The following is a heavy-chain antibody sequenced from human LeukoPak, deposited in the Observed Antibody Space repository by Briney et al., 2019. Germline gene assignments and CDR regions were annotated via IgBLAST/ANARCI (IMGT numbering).Heavy chain of an antibody. CDR3: ARVGEAAGTINY. Sequence: SETLSLTCTVSGGSISSGGYYWSWIRQPPGKGLEWIGFIYDSGSTSYNSSLKSRVAISVDRSKNQFSLKLASVTAADTAVYYCARVGEAAGTINYWGQGTLVTVSS. CDR2: IYDSGST. J-gene: IGHJ4*02. V-gene: IGHV4-30-2*01. D-gene: IGHD6-13*01. CDR1: GGSISSGGYY.